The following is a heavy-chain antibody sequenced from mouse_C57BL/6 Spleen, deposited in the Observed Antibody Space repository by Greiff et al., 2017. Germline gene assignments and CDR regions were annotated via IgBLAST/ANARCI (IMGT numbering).Heavy chain of an antibody. CDR3: TRRGYGSTLYAMDY. J-gene: IGHJ4*01. CDR1: GYTFTDYE. D-gene: IGHD1-1*01. CDR2: IDPETGGT. Sequence: VQLQESGAELVRPGASVTLSCKASGYTFTDYEMHWVKQTPVHGLEWIGAIDPETGGTAYNQKFKGKDILTADKSSSTAYMELRSLTSEDSAVYYCTRRGYGSTLYAMDYWGQGTSVTVSS. V-gene: IGHV1-15*01.